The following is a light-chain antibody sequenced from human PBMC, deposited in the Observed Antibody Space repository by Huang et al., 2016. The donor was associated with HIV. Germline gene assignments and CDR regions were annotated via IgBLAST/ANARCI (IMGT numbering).Light chain of an antibody. V-gene: IGKV3-15*01. Sequence: IVMTQFPVTLSVSPGERAALSCRAGQSIKSNLAWYQQKPGQAPRLLLYGASTRATGVPARFSGSGSGTEFTLTINNLQSDDFAVYYCQQYDYWPPVTFGQGTKV. CDR3: QQYDYWPPVT. J-gene: IGKJ1*01. CDR1: QSIKSN. CDR2: GAS.